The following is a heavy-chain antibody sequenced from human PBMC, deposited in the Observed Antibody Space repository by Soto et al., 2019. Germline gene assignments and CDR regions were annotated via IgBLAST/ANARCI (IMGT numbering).Heavy chain of an antibody. Sequence: SETLSLTCAVYGGSFSGYYLSWVRQPPGKGLEWIGEVSHSGSTKYNPSLKTRVTISVDTSKNQFSLKLSSVTAADTAVYYCARGDVLTGYQYWGQGALVTVSS. CDR2: VSHSGST. V-gene: IGHV4-34*01. D-gene: IGHD3-9*01. CDR1: GGSFSGYY. J-gene: IGHJ4*02. CDR3: ARGDVLTGYQY.